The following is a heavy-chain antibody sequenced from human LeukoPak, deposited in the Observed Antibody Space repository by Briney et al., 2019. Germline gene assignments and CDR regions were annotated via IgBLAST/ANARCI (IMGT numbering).Heavy chain of an antibody. D-gene: IGHD3-10*01. CDR1: GGSISSGGYY. V-gene: IGHV4-31*03. CDR2: IYYSGST. Sequence: SQTLSLTCTVSGGSISSGGYYWSWIRQHPGKGLVWIGYIYYSGSTYYNPSLKSRVTISVDTSKNQFSLKLSSVTAADTAVYYCARGIGFSVRGVNYGMDVWGQGTTVTVSS. J-gene: IGHJ6*02. CDR3: ARGIGFSVRGVNYGMDV.